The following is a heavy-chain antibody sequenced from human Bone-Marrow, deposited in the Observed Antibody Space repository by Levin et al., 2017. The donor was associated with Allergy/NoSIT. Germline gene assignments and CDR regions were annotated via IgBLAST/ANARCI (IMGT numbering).Heavy chain of an antibody. CDR2: IYYSGST. CDR3: ARHKVGREGSFDY. CDR1: GGSISSSSYY. V-gene: IGHV4-39*01. J-gene: IGHJ4*02. D-gene: IGHD1-26*01. Sequence: SQTLSLTCTVSGGSISSSSYYWGWIRQPPGKGLEWIGSIYYSGSTYYNPSLKSRVTISVDTAKNQFSLKLSSVTAADTAVYYCARHKVGREGSFDYWGQGTLVTVSS.